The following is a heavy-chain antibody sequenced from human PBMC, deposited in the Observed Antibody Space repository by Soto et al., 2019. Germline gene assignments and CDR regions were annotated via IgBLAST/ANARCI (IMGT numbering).Heavy chain of an antibody. CDR1: GFTFSSYS. CDR2: ISSSSSYI. Sequence: EVQLVESGGGLVKPGGSLRLSCAAYGFTFSSYSMNWVRQAPGKGLEWVSSISSSSSYIYYADSVKGRFTISRDNAKNSLYLQMNSLRAEDTAVYYCASPAISTLRTDYFDYWGQGTLVTVSS. CDR3: ASPAISTLRTDYFDY. D-gene: IGHD4-17*01. V-gene: IGHV3-21*01. J-gene: IGHJ4*02.